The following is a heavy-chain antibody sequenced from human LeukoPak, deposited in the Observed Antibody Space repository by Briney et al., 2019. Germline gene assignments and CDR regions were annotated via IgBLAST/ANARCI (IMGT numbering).Heavy chain of an antibody. CDR2: IQYDGHNK. D-gene: IGHD3/OR15-3a*01. J-gene: IGHJ4*02. CDR1: GFTFSSNA. CDR3: AKDHGLAGAFDY. Sequence: GGSLRLSCAASGFTFSSNAMHWVRPAPGKGLEWVAFIQYDGHNKYYADSVKGRSTISRDNSKNTLYLQMNSLRAEDTAAYYCAKDHGLAGAFDYWGQGTLVTVSS. V-gene: IGHV3-30*02.